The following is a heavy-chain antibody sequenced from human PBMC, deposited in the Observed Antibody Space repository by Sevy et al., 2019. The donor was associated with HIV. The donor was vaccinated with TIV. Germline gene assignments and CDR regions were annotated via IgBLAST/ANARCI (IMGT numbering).Heavy chain of an antibody. CDR1: GFTFSSYW. D-gene: IGHD3-3*01. CDR3: ARENGDYDFWSGYHPRDYMDV. J-gene: IGHJ6*03. CDR2: IKQDGSEK. V-gene: IGHV3-7*01. Sequence: GGSLRLSCAASGFTFSSYWMSWVRQAPGKGVEWVANIKQDGSEKYYVHSVKGRFTISRDNAKNSLYLQMNSLRAEDTAVYYCARENGDYDFWSGYHPRDYMDVRGKGTTVTVSS.